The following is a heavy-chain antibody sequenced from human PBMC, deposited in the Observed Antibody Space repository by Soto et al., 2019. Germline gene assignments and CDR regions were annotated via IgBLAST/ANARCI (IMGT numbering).Heavy chain of an antibody. CDR2: IYYSGST. CDR3: ARDILTGRGAFDI. CDR1: GGSISSYH. V-gene: IGHV4-59*12. J-gene: IGHJ3*02. Sequence: SETLSLTCTVSGGSISSYHWSWIRQPPGKGLEWIGYIYYSGSTNYNPYLKSRVTISVDTSKNQFSLKLSSVTAADTAVYYCARDILTGRGAFDIWGQGTMVTVSS. D-gene: IGHD3-9*01.